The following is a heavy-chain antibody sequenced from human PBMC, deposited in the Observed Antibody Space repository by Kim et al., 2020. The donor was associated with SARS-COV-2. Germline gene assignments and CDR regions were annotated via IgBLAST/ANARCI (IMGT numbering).Heavy chain of an antibody. CDR3: ARRDNSGWFDY. V-gene: IGHV3-23*01. D-gene: IGHD6-19*01. Sequence: GGSLRLSCAASGFTFSSYAMRWVRQAPGKGLEWVSAISGGGQTIYYADSVKGRFTISRDNSKNTLYLQMNSLRAEDTAVYYCARRDNSGWFDYWGQGTL. CDR1: GFTFSSYA. CDR2: ISGGGQTI. J-gene: IGHJ4*02.